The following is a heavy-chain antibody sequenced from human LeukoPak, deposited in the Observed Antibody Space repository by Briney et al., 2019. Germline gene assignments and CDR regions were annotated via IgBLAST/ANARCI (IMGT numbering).Heavy chain of an antibody. CDR2: INHSGST. D-gene: IGHD6-13*01. CDR1: GGSFSGYY. V-gene: IGHV4-34*01. CDR3: ARGYSSSWYTRPPPGNWFDP. Sequence: SETLSLTCAVYGGSFSGYYWSWIRQPPGKGLEWIGEINHSGSTNYNPSLKSRVTISVDTSKNQFSLKLSSVTAADTAVYYCARGYSSSWYTRPPPGNWFDPWGQGTLVTVYS. J-gene: IGHJ5*02.